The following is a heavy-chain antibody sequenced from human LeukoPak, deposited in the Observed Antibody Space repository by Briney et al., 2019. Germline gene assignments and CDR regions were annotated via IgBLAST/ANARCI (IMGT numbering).Heavy chain of an antibody. J-gene: IGHJ3*02. D-gene: IGHD1-26*01. CDR3: AREINSGSYHIDAFDI. CDR2: IYSGGST. CDR1: GFTVSGNY. V-gene: IGHV3-66*02. Sequence: GGSLRLSCAASGFTVSGNYMSWVRQAPGKGLEWVSVIYSGGSTYYADSVKGRFTISRDNSKNTLYLQMNSLRTEDTAVYYCAREINSGSYHIDAFDIWGQGTMVTASS.